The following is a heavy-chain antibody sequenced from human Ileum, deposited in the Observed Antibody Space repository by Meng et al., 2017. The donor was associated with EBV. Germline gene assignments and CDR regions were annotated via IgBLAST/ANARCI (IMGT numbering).Heavy chain of an antibody. CDR3: ARDFGRHHPCY. V-gene: IGHV4-4*02. D-gene: IGHD3-16*01. J-gene: IGHJ4*02. CDR2: IHHHGST. Sequence: SLNRGVSRDSIRSSNWWTWDRQPQAKGLEWFGEIHHHGSTSYNPSVQCRVTISLDTSPDPLSQKLSYVTAAHTAAYYRARDFGRHHPCYWGQGTLVTVSS. CDR1: RDSIRSSNW.